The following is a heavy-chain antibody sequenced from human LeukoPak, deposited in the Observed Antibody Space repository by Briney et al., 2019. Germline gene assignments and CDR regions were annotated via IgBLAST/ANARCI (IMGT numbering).Heavy chain of an antibody. J-gene: IGHJ4*02. Sequence: GRSLRLSCVASGFTFDDYAMHWVRQAPGKGLERVSGISWNSDVIVYADSVRGRFTISRDNARNSLYLQMNSLRPEDTALYYCARRDCSGGSCANNFDYWGQGTLVTVST. CDR2: ISWNSDVI. CDR3: ARRDCSGGSCANNFDY. CDR1: GFTFDDYA. D-gene: IGHD2-15*01. V-gene: IGHV3-9*01.